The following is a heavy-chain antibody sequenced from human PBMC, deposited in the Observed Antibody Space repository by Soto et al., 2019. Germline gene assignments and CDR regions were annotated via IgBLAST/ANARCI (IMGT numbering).Heavy chain of an antibody. Sequence: LGESLKISCKGSGYSFTSYWIGWVRQMPGKGLEWMGIIYPGDSDTRYSPSFQGQVTISADKSISTAYLQWSSLKASDTAMYYCARRANIVVVPADYGMDVWGQGTTVTVSS. CDR2: IYPGDSDT. CDR3: ARRANIVVVPADYGMDV. J-gene: IGHJ6*02. CDR1: GYSFTSYW. V-gene: IGHV5-51*01. D-gene: IGHD2-2*01.